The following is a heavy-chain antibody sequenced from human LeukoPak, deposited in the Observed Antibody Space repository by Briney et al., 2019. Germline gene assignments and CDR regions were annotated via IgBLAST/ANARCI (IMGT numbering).Heavy chain of an antibody. Sequence: GGSLRLSCAASGFTFSSYGLHWVRQAPGKGLEWVTFIRYDGTDKYYADSVKGRFTISRDNTRNLLFLQMNSLRAEDTAVYYCARDMDKLGDYYGMDVWGQGTTVVVSS. CDR3: ARDMDKLGDYYGMDV. J-gene: IGHJ6*02. D-gene: IGHD3-16*01. CDR1: GFTFSSYG. V-gene: IGHV3-30*02. CDR2: IRYDGTDK.